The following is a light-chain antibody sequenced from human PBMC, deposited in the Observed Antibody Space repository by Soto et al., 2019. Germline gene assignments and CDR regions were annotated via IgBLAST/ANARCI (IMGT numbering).Light chain of an antibody. V-gene: IGLV1-44*01. CDR1: SSNIGSNT. Sequence: QAVVTQPPSASGTPGQSVTISCSGSSSNIGSNTVNWYQQLSGAAPKLLIHNNDQRPSGVPDRFSGSKSDTSASLAISGLQSADEADYYCAAWDDSLTAVLFGGGTQLTVL. CDR2: NND. CDR3: AAWDDSLTAVL. J-gene: IGLJ3*02.